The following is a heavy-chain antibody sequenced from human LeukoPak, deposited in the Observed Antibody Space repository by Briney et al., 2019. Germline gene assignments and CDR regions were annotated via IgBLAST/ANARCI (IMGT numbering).Heavy chain of an antibody. CDR2: IKSKTDGGTT. D-gene: IGHD2-15*01. Sequence: GGSLRLSCAASGFTFSNARMSWVRQAPGKGLEWVGRIKSKTDGGTTDYAAPVKGRFTISRDDSKNTLYLQMNSLKTEDTAVYYCTRGCSGGSCYSDAFDIWGQGTMVTVSS. J-gene: IGHJ3*02. V-gene: IGHV3-15*01. CDR3: TRGCSGGSCYSDAFDI. CDR1: GFTFSNAR.